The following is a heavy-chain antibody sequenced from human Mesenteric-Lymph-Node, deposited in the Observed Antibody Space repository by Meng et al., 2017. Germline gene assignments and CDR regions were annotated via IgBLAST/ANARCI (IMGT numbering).Heavy chain of an antibody. CDR3: IHRRTTGTTF. D-gene: IGHD1-1*01. Sequence: QITLKGSGPPLVKPPQSLTLTCTFSGFSLTLAGGGVGWIRQPPGKALEWLALIYWDDDKGYSPSLKSRLTISKDTSKNQVVLTMTNMDPVDTATYYCIHRRTTGTTFWGQGTLVTVSS. CDR1: GFSLTLAGGG. V-gene: IGHV2-5*02. J-gene: IGHJ4*02. CDR2: IYWDDDK.